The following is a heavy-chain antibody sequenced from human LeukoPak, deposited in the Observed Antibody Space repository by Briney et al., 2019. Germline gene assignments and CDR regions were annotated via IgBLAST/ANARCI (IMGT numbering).Heavy chain of an antibody. CDR2: INPNSGGT. J-gene: IGHJ1*01. D-gene: IGHD1-26*01. CDR1: GYTFTGYY. Sequence: ASVKVSCKASGYTFTGYYMHWVRQAPGQGLEWMGWINPNSGGTNYAQKFQGRVTMTRDTSISTAYMELSRLRSDDTAVYYCARDFSGIVEARSAEYLQHWGQGTLVTVSS. V-gene: IGHV1-2*02. CDR3: ARDFSGIVEARSAEYLQH.